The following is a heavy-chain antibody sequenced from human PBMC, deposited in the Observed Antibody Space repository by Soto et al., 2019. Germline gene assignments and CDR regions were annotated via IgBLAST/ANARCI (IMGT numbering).Heavy chain of an antibody. D-gene: IGHD2-2*02. Sequence: QVQLVQSGAEVKKPGASVKVSCKASGYTFTSYYMHWVRQAPGQGLEWMGIINPSGGSTSYAQKLQGRVNMTMDTSTSTGHMELSSLRSEDTAVYYCARTFKGYCSSRSFYRDVVNNYYYGMDVWGQGTTVTVSS. V-gene: IGHV1-46*01. CDR2: INPSGGST. CDR3: ARTFKGYCSSRSFYRDVVNNYYYGMDV. CDR1: GYTFTSYY. J-gene: IGHJ6*02.